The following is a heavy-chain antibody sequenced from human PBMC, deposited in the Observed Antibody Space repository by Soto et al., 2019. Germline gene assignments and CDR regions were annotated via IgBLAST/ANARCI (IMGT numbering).Heavy chain of an antibody. V-gene: IGHV5-10-1*01. D-gene: IGHD1-26*01. CDR3: ARLFQEWELRESHYYYYGMDV. CDR1: GYSFTSYW. CDR2: IDPSDSYT. J-gene: IGHJ6*02. Sequence: PGESLKISCKGSGYSFTSYWISWVRQMPGKGLEWMGRIDPSDSYTNYSPSFQGHVTISADKSISTAYLQWSSLKASDTAMYYCARLFQEWELRESHYYYYGMDVWGQGTTVTVSS.